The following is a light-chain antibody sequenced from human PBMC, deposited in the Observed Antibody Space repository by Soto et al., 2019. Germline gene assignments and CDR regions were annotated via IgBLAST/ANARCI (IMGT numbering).Light chain of an antibody. Sequence: QSPLTQPASVSGSPGQSITISCPGTSSDVGGYNYVSWYQHHPGKAPKLMIYDVSNRPSGVSNRFSGSKSGNTASLTISGLQPEDEADYYCSSYTTSNTRQIVFGTGTKVTVL. CDR3: SSYTTSNTRQIV. CDR2: DVS. V-gene: IGLV2-14*03. J-gene: IGLJ1*01. CDR1: SSDVGGYNY.